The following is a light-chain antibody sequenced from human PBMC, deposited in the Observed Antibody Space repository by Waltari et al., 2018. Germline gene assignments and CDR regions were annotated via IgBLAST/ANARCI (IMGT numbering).Light chain of an antibody. J-gene: IGKJ1*01. CDR1: QSLVKRYGNTY. Sequence: QSLVKRYGNTYLNWFQQRPGQAPRRLIYKVSRRDAGAPDRFSGSGSGSDFTLNINRVEAEDVGVYYCMQATHWPLTFGQGTKVEIK. V-gene: IGKV2-30*01. CDR3: MQATHWPLT. CDR2: KVS.